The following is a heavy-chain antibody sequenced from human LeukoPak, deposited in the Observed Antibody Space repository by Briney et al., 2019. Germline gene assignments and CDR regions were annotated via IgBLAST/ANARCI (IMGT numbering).Heavy chain of an antibody. Sequence: ASVKVSCKASGYTFTAYAMQWVRQAPGQGLEWMGWINGVNGNTKYSQKFQGRVTFTRDTSASTAYMELSSPTSEDTAVYYCARVGAVAEVDSWGQGTLVTVSS. D-gene: IGHD6-19*01. CDR3: ARVGAVAEVDS. CDR1: GYTFTAYA. J-gene: IGHJ4*02. V-gene: IGHV1-3*01. CDR2: INGVNGNT.